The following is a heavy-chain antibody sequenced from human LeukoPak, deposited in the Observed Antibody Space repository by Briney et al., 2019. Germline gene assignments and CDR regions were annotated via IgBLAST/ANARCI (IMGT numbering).Heavy chain of an antibody. Sequence: ASVKVSCKASGYTFTSYGISWVRQAPGQGLEWIGWISAYNGNTNYAQKLQGRVTMTTDTSTSTAYMELRSLRSDDTAMYYCARDLHIVANYYYGMDVWGQGTTVTVSS. CDR3: ARDLHIVANYYYGMDV. CDR1: GYTFTSYG. J-gene: IGHJ6*02. D-gene: IGHD5-12*01. V-gene: IGHV1-18*01. CDR2: ISAYNGNT.